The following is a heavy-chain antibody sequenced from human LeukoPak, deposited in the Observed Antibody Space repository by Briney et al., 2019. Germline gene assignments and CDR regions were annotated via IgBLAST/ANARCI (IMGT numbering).Heavy chain of an antibody. V-gene: IGHV4-59*01. CDR3: ARVSSQSDAFDI. CDR2: IYYSGST. Sequence: GSLRLSCAASGFTFSSYAMSWVRQAPGKGLEWIGYIYYSGSTNYNPSLKSRVTISVDTSKNQFSLKLSSVTAADTAVYYCARVSSQSDAFDIWGQGTMVTVSS. CDR1: GFTFSSYA. J-gene: IGHJ3*02. D-gene: IGHD6-19*01.